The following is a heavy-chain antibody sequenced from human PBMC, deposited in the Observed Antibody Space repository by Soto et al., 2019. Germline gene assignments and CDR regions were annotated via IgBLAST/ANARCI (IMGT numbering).Heavy chain of an antibody. CDR2: IYYSGST. D-gene: IGHD2-2*02. V-gene: IGHV4-59*01. Sequence: PSETLSLTCTVSGGSISGYYWSWIRQPPGKGLEWIGYIYYSGSTNYNPSLKRRVTISVDTSKNQFSQKLSSVTAADTAVYYCARGYRYYYYGMDVWGQGTTVTVSS. CDR1: GGSISGYY. J-gene: IGHJ6*02. CDR3: ARGYRYYYYGMDV.